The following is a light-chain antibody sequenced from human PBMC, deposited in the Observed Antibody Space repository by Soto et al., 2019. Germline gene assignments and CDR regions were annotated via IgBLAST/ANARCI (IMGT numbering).Light chain of an antibody. CDR3: QQRRSWQVT. CDR2: DAS. CDR1: QSINTY. Sequence: EIVMTQSPSTLSVSPREGATLSCRASQSINTYLAWYQQKPGQAPRLLIYDASKRATGIPARFSGSGSGTNFTLTISSLEPEDFAVYYCQQRRSWQVTFGQGTRLEI. V-gene: IGKV3D-11*02. J-gene: IGKJ5*01.